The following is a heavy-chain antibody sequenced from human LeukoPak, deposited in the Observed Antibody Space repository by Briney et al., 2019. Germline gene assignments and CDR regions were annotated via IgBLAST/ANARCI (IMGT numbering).Heavy chain of an antibody. V-gene: IGHV3-23*01. CDR3: TKATSSDYRAFHY. Sequence: GGSLRLSCAASGFTFSSYAMSWVRQAPGRGLEWVSAISGSGGSTYYADSVKGRFTISRDSSKNTLYLQMNSLRAEDTAVYYCTKATSSDYRAFHYWGQGTLVTVSS. CDR2: ISGSGGST. CDR1: GFTFSSYA. D-gene: IGHD3-22*01. J-gene: IGHJ4*02.